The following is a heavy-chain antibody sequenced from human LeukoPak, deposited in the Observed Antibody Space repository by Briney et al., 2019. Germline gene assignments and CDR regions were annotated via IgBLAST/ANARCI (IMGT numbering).Heavy chain of an antibody. D-gene: IGHD2-21*01. CDR2: MYYNGNT. CDR3: ARGVVIAPQTFDY. V-gene: IGHV4-59*01. CDR1: GGSISGYY. J-gene: IGHJ4*02. Sequence: PSETLSLTCTVSGGSISGYYWTWIRQPPGKGLEWIGYMYYNGNTNYNPSLKSRVTISVDTSKNQFSLKLSSVTAADTAVYYCARGVVIAPQTFDYWGQGTLVTVSS.